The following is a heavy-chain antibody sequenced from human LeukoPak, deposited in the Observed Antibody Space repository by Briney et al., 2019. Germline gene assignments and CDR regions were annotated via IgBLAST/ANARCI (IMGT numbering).Heavy chain of an antibody. CDR3: ARGYSYGPIYYFDY. CDR2: IYYSGST. J-gene: IGHJ4*02. CDR1: GGSISSYY. D-gene: IGHD5-18*01. Sequence: PSETLSLTCTVSGGSISSYYWSWIRQPPGKGLEWVGYIYYSGSTKYKPSLKSRVTISVDTSKNQFSLKLSSVTAADTAVYYCARGYSYGPIYYFDYWGQGTLVTVSS. V-gene: IGHV4-59*01.